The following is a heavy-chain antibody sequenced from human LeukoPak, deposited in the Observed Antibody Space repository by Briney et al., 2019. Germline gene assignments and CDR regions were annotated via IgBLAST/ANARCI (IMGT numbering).Heavy chain of an antibody. J-gene: IGHJ3*02. Sequence: GRSLRLSCAASGFTFSSYGMHWVRQAPGKGLEWVAVISYDGSNKYYADSVKGRFTISGDNSKNTLYLQMNSLRAEDTAVYYCATTYYYDSSGWEAFDIWGQGTMVTVSS. CDR1: GFTFSSYG. V-gene: IGHV3-30*03. D-gene: IGHD3-22*01. CDR3: ATTYYYDSSGWEAFDI. CDR2: ISYDGSNK.